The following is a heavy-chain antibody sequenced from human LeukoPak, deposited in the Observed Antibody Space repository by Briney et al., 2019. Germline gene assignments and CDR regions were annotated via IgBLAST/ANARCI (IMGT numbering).Heavy chain of an antibody. CDR3: ARLKNYGDYGY. D-gene: IGHD4-17*01. CDR2: IYSYNGNT. CDR1: GYTFTSYG. Sequence: ASVKVSCKASGYTFTSYGISWVRQAPGQGLEWMGWIYSYNGNTNYAQKFQSRVTMTTDTSTSIAYMELRSLTSDDTAVYYCARLKNYGDYGYWGQGTLVTVSS. V-gene: IGHV1-18*01. J-gene: IGHJ4*02.